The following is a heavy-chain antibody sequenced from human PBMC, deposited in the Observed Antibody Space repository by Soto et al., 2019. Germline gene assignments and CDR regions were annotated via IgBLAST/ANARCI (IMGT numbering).Heavy chain of an antibody. CDR2: IRSKANSYAT. J-gene: IGHJ4*02. V-gene: IGHV3-73*01. Sequence: GGSLRLSCAASGFTFSGSAMHWVRQASGKGLEWVGRIRSKANSYATAYAASVKGRFTISRDDSKNTAYLQMNSLKTEDTAVYYCTSWVDSQVQLYDYWGQGTLVTVSS. CDR3: TSWVDSQVQLYDY. CDR1: GFTFSGSA. D-gene: IGHD5-18*01.